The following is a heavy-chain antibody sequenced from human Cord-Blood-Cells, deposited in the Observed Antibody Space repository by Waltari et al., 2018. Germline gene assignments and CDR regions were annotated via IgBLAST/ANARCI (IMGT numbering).Heavy chain of an antibody. CDR3: ATGYILTGYYKGEGNYFDY. CDR1: GYTLTELS. J-gene: IGHJ4*02. Sequence: QVQLVQSGAEVKKPGASVKVSCKVSGYTLTELSMHWVRQAPGNGLEWMGGFDPEDGETIYAQKFQGRVTMTEDTSTDTAYMELSSLRSEDTAVYYCATGYILTGYYKGEGNYFDYWGQGTLVTVSS. D-gene: IGHD3-9*01. CDR2: FDPEDGET. V-gene: IGHV1-24*01.